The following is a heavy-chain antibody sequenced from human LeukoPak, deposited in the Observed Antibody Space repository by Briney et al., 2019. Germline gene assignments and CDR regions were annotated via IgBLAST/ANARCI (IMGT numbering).Heavy chain of an antibody. J-gene: IGHJ3*02. Sequence: AGSLSLSCAASGPTFSGSDIHWVRQASGQGLEWVGHIRSKTNNYATADAASVKGRFTFSRDDSKNTAYIQMNSLKTEDTAVYYCTRHNYDRSGYGAFDIWGQGTMVTVSS. CDR3: TRHNYDRSGYGAFDI. V-gene: IGHV3-73*01. CDR2: IRSKTNNYAT. CDR1: GPTFSGSD. D-gene: IGHD3-22*01.